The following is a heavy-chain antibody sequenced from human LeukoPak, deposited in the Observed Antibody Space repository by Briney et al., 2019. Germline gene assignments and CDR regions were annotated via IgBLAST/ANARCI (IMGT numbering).Heavy chain of an antibody. CDR2: INTNTGNP. V-gene: IGHV7-4-1*02. D-gene: IGHD3-9*01. Sequence: GASVKVSCKASGYTFTSYAMNWVRQAPGQGLEWMGWINTNTGNPTYAQGFTGRFVFSLDTSVSTAYLQISSLKAEDTAVYYCARGAPLRYFDWPRGDYWGQGTLVTVSS. J-gene: IGHJ4*02. CDR3: ARGAPLRYFDWPRGDY. CDR1: GYTFTSYA.